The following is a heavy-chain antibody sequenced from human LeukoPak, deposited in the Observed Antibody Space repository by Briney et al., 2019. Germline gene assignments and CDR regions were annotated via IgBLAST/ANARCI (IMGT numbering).Heavy chain of an antibody. CDR2: ISGSGGST. CDR1: GFTFTSYA. D-gene: IGHD3-22*01. CDR3: AKETRGYSPVGVGQ. V-gene: IGHV3-23*01. J-gene: IGHJ4*02. Sequence: PGGSLRLSCAASGFTFTSYAMSWVRQAPGKGLEWVSAISGSGGSTYYADSVKGRFTISRDNSKRAVYLEMNSLRAKDTAIYYCAKETRGYSPVGVGQWGQGTLVTVSS.